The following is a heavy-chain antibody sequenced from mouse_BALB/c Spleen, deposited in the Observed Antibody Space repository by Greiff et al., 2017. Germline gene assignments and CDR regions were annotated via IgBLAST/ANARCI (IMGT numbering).Heavy chain of an antibody. CDR2: IDPETGGT. D-gene: IGHD2-1*01. CDR1: GYTFTDYE. CDR3: TRYGNYEAMDY. V-gene: IGHV1-15*01. J-gene: IGHJ2*01. Sequence: VQLQQSGAELVRPGASVTLSCKASGYTFTDYEMHWVKQTPVHGLEWIGAIDPETGGTAYNQKFKGKATLTADKSSSTAYMELRSLTSEDSAVYYCTRYGNYEAMDYWGQGTTVTVSS.